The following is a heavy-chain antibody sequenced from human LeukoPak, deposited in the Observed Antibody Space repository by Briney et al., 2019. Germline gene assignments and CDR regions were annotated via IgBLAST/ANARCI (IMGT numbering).Heavy chain of an antibody. V-gene: IGHV4-59*01. Sequence: SETLSLTCTVSGGSISSYYWNWIRQPPGKGLEWIGYICYSGSTNYNPSLKSRVTISVDTSKNQFSLKLSSVTAADTAVYYCARVKQWLVRSYYYYYGMDVWGQGSTVTVSS. CDR2: ICYSGST. CDR1: GGSISSYY. D-gene: IGHD6-19*01. CDR3: ARVKQWLVRSYYYYYGMDV. J-gene: IGHJ6*02.